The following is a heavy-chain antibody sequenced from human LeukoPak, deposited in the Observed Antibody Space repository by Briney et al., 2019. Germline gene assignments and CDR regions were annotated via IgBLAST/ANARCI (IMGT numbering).Heavy chain of an antibody. CDR1: GGSISSYY. J-gene: IGHJ4*02. CDR3: AREVAIGYSYGYHYFDY. D-gene: IGHD5-18*01. Sequence: PSETLSLTCTVSGGSISSYYWSWIRQPPGKGLEWIVYIYYSGSTNYNPSPKSRVTISVDTSKNQFSLKLSSVTAADTAVYYCAREVAIGYSYGYHYFDYWGQGTLVTVSS. V-gene: IGHV4-59*01. CDR2: IYYSGST.